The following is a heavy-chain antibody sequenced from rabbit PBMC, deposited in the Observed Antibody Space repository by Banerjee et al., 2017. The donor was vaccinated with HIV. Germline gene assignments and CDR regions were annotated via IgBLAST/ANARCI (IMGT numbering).Heavy chain of an antibody. V-gene: IGHV1S40*01. Sequence: QSLEESGGDLVKPGASLTLTCTASGFSFNSDYYMCWVRQAPGKGLEWIACINTISGDTVYATWAKGRFTISKASWTTVTLQMTSLTAADTASYFCARAGSSYYMDLNLWGQGTLVTVS. J-gene: IGHJ4*01. CDR3: ARAGSSYYMDLNL. CDR1: GFSFNSDYY. CDR2: INTISGDT. D-gene: IGHD8-1*01.